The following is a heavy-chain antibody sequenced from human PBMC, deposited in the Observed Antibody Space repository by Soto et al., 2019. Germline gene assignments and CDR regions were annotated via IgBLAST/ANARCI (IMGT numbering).Heavy chain of an antibody. J-gene: IGHJ6*02. D-gene: IGHD3-10*01. CDR2: IFYSGFT. Sequence: SDTLSLTCTGSGDSISSSNYYWGWIRQPPGKGFEWIGSIFYSGFTYDNPSLKSRVTMSVDRSKNQFSLKLTSVTVADTALYYCARQGFGATHGLVDVWGQGTTVT. CDR1: GDSISSSNYY. CDR3: ARQGFGATHGLVDV. V-gene: IGHV4-39*01.